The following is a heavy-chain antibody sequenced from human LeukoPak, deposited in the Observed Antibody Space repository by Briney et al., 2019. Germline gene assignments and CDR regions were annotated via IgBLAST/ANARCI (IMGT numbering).Heavy chain of an antibody. CDR2: ISGSGGST. V-gene: IGHV3-23*01. Sequence: GGSLRLSCAASGFTFSSYAMSWVRQAPGKGLEWVSAISGSGGSTYYADSVKGRFTISRDNSKNTLYLQMNSLRTEGTAVYYCAKATSGSFMDFYGLAVWGQGTTVAVSS. J-gene: IGHJ6*02. D-gene: IGHD1-26*01. CDR1: GFTFSSYA. CDR3: AKATSGSFMDFYGLAV.